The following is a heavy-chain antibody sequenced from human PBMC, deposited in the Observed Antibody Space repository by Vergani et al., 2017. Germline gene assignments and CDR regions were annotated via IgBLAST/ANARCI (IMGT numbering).Heavy chain of an antibody. CDR3: ARHWDEDGDSLDY. J-gene: IGHJ4*02. V-gene: IGHV4-61*02. CDR1: GGSINSHNYY. D-gene: IGHD4-17*01. Sequence: QVQLQESGPGLVKPSQTLSLTCTVSGGSINSHNYYWSWIRQPAGKGLEWIGRIHTSGSTNYNPSLKSRVTISVDTSKNQFSLKLSSVTAADTAVYYCARHWDEDGDSLDYWGQGTLVTVSS. CDR2: IHTSGST.